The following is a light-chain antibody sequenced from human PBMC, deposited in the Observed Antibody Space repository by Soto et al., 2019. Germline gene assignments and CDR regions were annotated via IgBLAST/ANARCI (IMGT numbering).Light chain of an antibody. V-gene: IGLV2-14*01. J-gene: IGLJ2*01. CDR2: EVS. CDR3: RSYTSSSTPVV. CDR1: SSDVGDYNY. Sequence: QSVLTQPASVSGSPGQSITISCTGTSSDVGDYNYVSWYQQHPGKAPKLMIYEVSNRPSGVSNRFSGSKSGNTASLTVSGLQAEDEADYYCRSYTSSSTPVVFGGGTKLTVL.